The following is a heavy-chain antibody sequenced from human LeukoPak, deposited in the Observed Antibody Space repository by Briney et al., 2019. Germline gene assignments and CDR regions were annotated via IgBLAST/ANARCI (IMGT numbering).Heavy chain of an antibody. V-gene: IGHV6-1*01. CDR1: GDSVSTNSAA. D-gene: IGHD2-21*02. J-gene: IGHJ5*01. CDR3: ARGNRDFDS. Sequence: SQTLSLTCAISGDSVSTNSAAWNWIRQSPSRGLEWLGRTYYKSKWYHDYAPSVQSRITINPDTSKNQFSLHLNSVTPEDTAVYYCARGNRDFDSWGQGTLITVSS. CDR2: TYYKSKWYH.